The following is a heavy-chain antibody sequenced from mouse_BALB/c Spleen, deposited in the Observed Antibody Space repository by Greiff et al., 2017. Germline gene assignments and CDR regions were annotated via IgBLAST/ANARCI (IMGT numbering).Heavy chain of an antibody. V-gene: IGHV2-9*02. CDR1: GFSLTSYG. J-gene: IGHJ4*01. CDR2: IWAGGST. Sequence: VQVVESGPGLVAPSQSLSITCTVSGFSLTSYGVHWVRQPPGKGLEWLGVIWAGGSTNYNSALMSRLSISKDNSKSQVFLKMNSLQTDDTAMYYCARDFYDYDRNAMDYWGQGTSVTVSS. CDR3: ARDFYDYDRNAMDY. D-gene: IGHD2-4*01.